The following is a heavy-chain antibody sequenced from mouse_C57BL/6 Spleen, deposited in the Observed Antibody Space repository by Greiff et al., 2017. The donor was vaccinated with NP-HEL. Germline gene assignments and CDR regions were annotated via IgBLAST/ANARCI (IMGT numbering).Heavy chain of an antibody. CDR2: INPGSGGT. Sequence: QVQLQQSGAELVRPGTSVKVSCKASGYAFTNYLIEWVKQRPGQGLEWIGVINPGSGGTNYNEKFKGKATLTADKSSSTAYMQLSSLTSEDSAVYFCARRSPYYGSYWYFDVWGTGTTVTVSS. CDR3: ARRSPYYGSYWYFDV. J-gene: IGHJ1*03. D-gene: IGHD1-1*01. CDR1: GYAFTNYL. V-gene: IGHV1-54*01.